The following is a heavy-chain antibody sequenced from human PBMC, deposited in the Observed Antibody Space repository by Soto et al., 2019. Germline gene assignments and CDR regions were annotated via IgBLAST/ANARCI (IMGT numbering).Heavy chain of an antibody. CDR3: ARDVSPDCSSTSCYSPTLGFDP. CDR1: GGSISSGGYY. J-gene: IGHJ5*02. CDR2: IYYSGST. V-gene: IGHV4-31*03. D-gene: IGHD2-2*02. Sequence: SETLSLTCTVSGGSISSGGYYWSWIRQHPGKGLEWIGYIYYSGSTYYNPSLKSRVTISVDTSKNQFSLKLSSVAAADTAVYYCARDVSPDCSSTSCYSPTLGFDPWGQGTLVTVSS.